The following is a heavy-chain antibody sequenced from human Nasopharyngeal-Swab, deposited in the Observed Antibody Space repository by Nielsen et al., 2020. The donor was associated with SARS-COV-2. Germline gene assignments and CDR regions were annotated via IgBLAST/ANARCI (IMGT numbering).Heavy chain of an antibody. J-gene: IGHJ4*02. CDR1: GGSIRSSTFY. D-gene: IGHD6-13*01. CDR2: IFHSGSA. V-gene: IGHV4-39*02. Sequence: SETLSLTCTVSGGSIRSSTFYWGWIRQPPGKGLVWIGSIFHSGSAYYNPSLQRRVTLSVDTSKNHFSLKLSSVTAADTAIYYCARSSWFWDLDYWGQGTLVPVSA. CDR3: ARSSWFWDLDY.